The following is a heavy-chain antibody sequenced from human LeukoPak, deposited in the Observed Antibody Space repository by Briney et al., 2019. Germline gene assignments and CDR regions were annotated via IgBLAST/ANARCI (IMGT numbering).Heavy chain of an antibody. V-gene: IGHV1-2*02. CDR3: AREVIVGATTGLDY. D-gene: IGHD1-26*01. CDR2: INPNSGGT. J-gene: IGHJ4*02. CDR1: VYTFIGYY. Sequence: ASVKVSCKASVYTFIGYYMHWVRQAPGQGLEWMGWINPNSGGTNYAQKFQGRVTMTRDTSISTAYMELSRLRSDDTAVYYCAREVIVGATTGLDYWGQGTLVTVSS.